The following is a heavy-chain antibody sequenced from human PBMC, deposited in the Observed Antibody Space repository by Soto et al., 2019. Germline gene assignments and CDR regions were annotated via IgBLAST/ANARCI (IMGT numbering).Heavy chain of an antibody. J-gene: IGHJ4*02. V-gene: IGHV4-61*01. CDR1: GGSVSDKTYY. CDR2: VYYSGTT. D-gene: IGHD4-17*01. CDR3: ARTTAVPNTLRSRYFFDY. Sequence: QVQLQESVPGLLKPSETLSLTCSVSGGSVSDKTYYWSWIRQPPGKRLEWIGYVYYSGTTNYNPPLKSRVTISVDLSKTRFSLRLSSVTTADTALYYCARTTAVPNTLRSRYFFDYWGQGTLVTVSS.